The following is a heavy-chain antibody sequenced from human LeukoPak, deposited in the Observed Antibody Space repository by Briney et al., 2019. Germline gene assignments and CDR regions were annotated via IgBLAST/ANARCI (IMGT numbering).Heavy chain of an antibody. CDR1: GGSISSSSYY. CDR2: IYYSGST. CDR3: ARALSYGSGRSAGY. J-gene: IGHJ4*02. D-gene: IGHD3-10*01. V-gene: IGHV4-39*07. Sequence: PSETLSLTCTVSGGSISSSSYYWGWIRQPPGKGLEWIGSIYYSGSTYYNPSLKSRVTISVDTSKNQFSLKLSSVTAADTAVYYCARALSYGSGRSAGYWGQGTLVTVSS.